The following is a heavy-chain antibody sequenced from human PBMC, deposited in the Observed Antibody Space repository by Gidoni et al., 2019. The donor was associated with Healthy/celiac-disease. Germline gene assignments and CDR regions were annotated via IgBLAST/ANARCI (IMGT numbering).Heavy chain of an antibody. V-gene: IGHV4-59*01. Sequence: QVQLQESGPGLVKPSETLSLTCTVSGGPISSYYWSWIRQPPGKGLEWIGYIYYSGSTNYNPSLKSRVTISVDTSKNQFSLKLSSVTAADTAVYYCARVPSSGWYESSGWYFDYWGQGTLVTVSS. CDR3: ARVPSSGWYESSGWYFDY. D-gene: IGHD6-19*01. CDR1: GGPISSYY. J-gene: IGHJ4*02. CDR2: IYYSGST.